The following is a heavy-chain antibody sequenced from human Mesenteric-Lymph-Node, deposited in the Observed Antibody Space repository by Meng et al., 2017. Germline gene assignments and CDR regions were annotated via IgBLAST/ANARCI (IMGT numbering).Heavy chain of an antibody. D-gene: IGHD3-10*01. V-gene: IGHV3-33*01. Sequence: GGSLRLSCAASGFTFSSYGMHWVRQAPGKGLEWVAVIWYDGSNKYYADSVKGRFTISRDNSKNTLYLQMNSLRAEDTAVYYCARDPLLWFGEFNYYYYGMDVWGQGTTVTVSS. CDR2: IWYDGSNK. CDR1: GFTFSSYG. CDR3: ARDPLLWFGEFNYYYYGMDV. J-gene: IGHJ6*02.